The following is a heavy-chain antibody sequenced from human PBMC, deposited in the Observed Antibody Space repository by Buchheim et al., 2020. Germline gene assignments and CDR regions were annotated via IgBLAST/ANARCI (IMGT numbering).Heavy chain of an antibody. CDR2: ISGSGGRT. V-gene: IGHV3-23*01. CDR3: ARYSVTTAEFDY. Sequence: EVQLLESGGGLVQPGGSLRLSCAASGFTFSSNAMSWVRQAPGKGLEWVSTISGSGGRTWYADSMKGRFTISRDNSKNTLILQVNSLRVEDTAVYYCARYSVTTAEFDYWGQGTL. J-gene: IGHJ4*02. CDR1: GFTFSSNA. D-gene: IGHD4-17*01.